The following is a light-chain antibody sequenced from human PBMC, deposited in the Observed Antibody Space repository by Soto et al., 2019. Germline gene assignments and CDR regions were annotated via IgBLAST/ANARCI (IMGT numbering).Light chain of an antibody. CDR2: GAS. CDR1: QGVSSTS. Sequence: EIVLTQSPGTLSLSPGERATLSCRASQGVSSTSLAWYQQKPGQAPRLLIFGASSRATGIPDRFSGSGSGTDFILTISRLEPEDFAVYYCQQYGSSPRTFGQGTKVEIK. V-gene: IGKV3-20*01. CDR3: QQYGSSPRT. J-gene: IGKJ2*01.